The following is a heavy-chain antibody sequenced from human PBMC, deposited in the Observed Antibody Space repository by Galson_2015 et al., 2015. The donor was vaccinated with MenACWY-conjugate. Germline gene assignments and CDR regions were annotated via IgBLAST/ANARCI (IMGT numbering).Heavy chain of an antibody. CDR1: GFTFSSYG. CDR3: ARTAGSVPP. J-gene: IGHJ5*02. D-gene: IGHD6-13*01. CDR2: ISYHGRNQ. Sequence: SLRLSCAASGFTFSSYGMHWVRQAPGKGLEWVAVISYHGRNQYYADSVKGRFTISRDNAKNSLYLQMNSLRAEDTAVYYCARTAGSVPPWGLGTLVTVSS. V-gene: IGHV3-30*03.